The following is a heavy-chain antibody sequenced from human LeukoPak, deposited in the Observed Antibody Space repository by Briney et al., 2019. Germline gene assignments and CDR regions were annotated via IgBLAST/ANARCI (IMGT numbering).Heavy chain of an antibody. CDR1: GFTFSNYW. V-gene: IGHV3-30-3*01. CDR3: ARDDYYDSSGYPNYFDY. J-gene: IGHJ4*02. CDR2: ISYDGSNK. Sequence: PGGSLRLSCAATGFTFSNYWMSWVRQAPGKGLEWVAVISYDGSNKYYADSVKGRFTISRDNSKNTLYLQMNSLRAEDTAVYYCARDDYYDSSGYPNYFDYWGQGTLVTVSS. D-gene: IGHD3-22*01.